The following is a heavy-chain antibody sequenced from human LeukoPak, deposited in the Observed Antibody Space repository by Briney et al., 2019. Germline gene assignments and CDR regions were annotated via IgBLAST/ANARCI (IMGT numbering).Heavy chain of an antibody. D-gene: IGHD2-2*01. J-gene: IGHJ5*02. CDR3: ARGYCSSTSCSHYNWFDP. CDR2: IYYSGST. CDR1: GGSISSYY. Sequence: PSETLSLTCTVSGGSISSYYGSWIRQPPGKGLEWIGYIYYSGSTNYNPSLKSQVTISVDRSKNQFSLKLSSVTAADTAVYYCARGYCSSTSCSHYNWFDPWGQGTLVTVSS. V-gene: IGHV4-59*01.